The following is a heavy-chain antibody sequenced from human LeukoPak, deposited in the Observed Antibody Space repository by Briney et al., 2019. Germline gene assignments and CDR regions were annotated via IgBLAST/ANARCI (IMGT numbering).Heavy chain of an antibody. Sequence: GESLKISCKGSGYSFSNYWIGWVRQMPGKGLEWMGIIYPDDSDTRYSPSFQGQVTISADKSISTAYLQWSSLKASDTAMYYCARLYQLDAFDIRGQGTMVTVSS. D-gene: IGHD2-2*01. V-gene: IGHV5-51*01. CDR3: ARLYQLDAFDI. J-gene: IGHJ3*02. CDR2: IYPDDSDT. CDR1: GYSFSNYW.